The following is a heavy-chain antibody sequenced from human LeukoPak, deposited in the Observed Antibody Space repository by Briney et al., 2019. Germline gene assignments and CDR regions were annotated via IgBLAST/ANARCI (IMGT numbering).Heavy chain of an antibody. CDR3: ARVWDYRDY. Sequence: PGGSLRLSCAASGFTFSSYSMSWVRQAPGKGLEWVSSISSGSTYIYYADSMKGRFTISRDNAKNSLYLQMNSLRAEDTAVYYCARVWDYRDYWGQGTLVTVSS. J-gene: IGHJ4*02. D-gene: IGHD7-27*01. V-gene: IGHV3-21*01. CDR1: GFTFSSYS. CDR2: ISSGSTYI.